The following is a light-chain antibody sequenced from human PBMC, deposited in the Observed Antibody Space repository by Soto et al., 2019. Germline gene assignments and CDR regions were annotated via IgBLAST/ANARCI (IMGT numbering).Light chain of an antibody. V-gene: IGLV1-44*01. Sequence: VLTQPPSASVTPGQMVTISCSGSSSNIGSNTVNWYQQLPGTAPKLLIYSNNQRPSGVPDRFSGSKSGTSASLAISGLQSEGEADYYCAAWDDSLNGLYVFGTGTKVTVL. CDR3: AAWDDSLNGLYV. CDR1: SSNIGSNT. CDR2: SNN. J-gene: IGLJ1*01.